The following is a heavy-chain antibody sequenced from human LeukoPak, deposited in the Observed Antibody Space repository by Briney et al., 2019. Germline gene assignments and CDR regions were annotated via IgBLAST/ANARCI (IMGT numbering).Heavy chain of an antibody. Sequence: GASVKVSCKASGYTFTGYYMHWVRQAPGQGLEWMGWIIPDRGGTNYAQKFRGRVTMTRDTSISTAYMELSRLRSDDTAVYYCARCISILPSGFDPWGQGTLVTVFS. CDR3: ARCISILPSGFDP. J-gene: IGHJ5*02. CDR2: IIPDRGGT. CDR1: GYTFTGYY. D-gene: IGHD3-3*01. V-gene: IGHV1-2*02.